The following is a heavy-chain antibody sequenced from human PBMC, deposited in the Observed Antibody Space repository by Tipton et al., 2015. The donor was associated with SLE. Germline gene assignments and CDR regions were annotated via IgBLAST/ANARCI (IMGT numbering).Heavy chain of an antibody. V-gene: IGHV4-59*01. CDR2: IYYSGST. J-gene: IGHJ3*02. Sequence: TLSLTCTVSGGSISSYYWSWIRQPPGKGLEWIGYIYYSGSTNYNPSLKSRVTISVDTSKNQFSLKLTSVTAADTAVYYCATDFYASSNAFDIWGQGTMVTVSS. D-gene: IGHD3-22*01. CDR1: GGSISSYY. CDR3: ATDFYASSNAFDI.